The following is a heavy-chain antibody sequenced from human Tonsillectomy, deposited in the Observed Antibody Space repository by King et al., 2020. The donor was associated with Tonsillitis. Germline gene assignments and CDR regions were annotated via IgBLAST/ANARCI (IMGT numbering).Heavy chain of an antibody. CDR2: FYYSGNT. Sequence: LQLQESGPGLVKPSETLSLTCAVSGGSISSSPYYWGWIRQPPGKGLEWIGSFYYSGNTYYNPSLKSRGTISVDTSMNQFSLSLTSVTAADTAVYYCARDYGLNWGQGTLVTVSS. J-gene: IGHJ4*02. D-gene: IGHD4-17*01. CDR1: GGSISSSPYY. CDR3: ARDYGLN. V-gene: IGHV4-39*01.